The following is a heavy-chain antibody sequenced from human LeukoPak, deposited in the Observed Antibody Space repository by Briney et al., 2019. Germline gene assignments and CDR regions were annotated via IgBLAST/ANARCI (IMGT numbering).Heavy chain of an antibody. CDR3: ARVRYRLAETYIDY. D-gene: IGHD3-16*01. Sequence: ASVKVSCKASGYIFTVYYIHWVRQAPGQGLEWMGWINPNSGATNYAQNFQGRVTMTRDTSISTAYMELSRLRSDDTAVYYCARVRYRLAETYIDYWGQGTLVTVSS. CDR2: INPNSGAT. CDR1: GYIFTVYY. J-gene: IGHJ4*02. V-gene: IGHV1-2*02.